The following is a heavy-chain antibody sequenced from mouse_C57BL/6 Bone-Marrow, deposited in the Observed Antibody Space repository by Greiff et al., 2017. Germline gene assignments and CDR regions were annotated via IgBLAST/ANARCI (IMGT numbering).Heavy chain of an antibody. V-gene: IGHV1-26*01. CDR1: GYTFTDYY. J-gene: IGHJ2*01. D-gene: IGHD1-1*01. Sequence: EVQLQQSGPELVKPGASVKISCKASGYTFTDYYMNWVKQSHGKSLEWIGDINPNNGGTSYNQKFKGKATLTVDKSSSTAYMELRSLTSEDSAVYYCARGLLRWGRGTTLTVSS. CDR2: INPNNGGT. CDR3: ARGLLR.